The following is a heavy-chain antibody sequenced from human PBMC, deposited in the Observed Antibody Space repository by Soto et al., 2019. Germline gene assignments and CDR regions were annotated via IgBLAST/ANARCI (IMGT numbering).Heavy chain of an antibody. D-gene: IGHD5-18*01. CDR2: IYYSGST. CDR1: GGSISSYY. J-gene: IGHJ4*02. Sequence: TSETLSLTCTVSGGSISSYYWSWIRQPPGKGLEWIGYIYYSGSTNYNPSLKSRVTISVDTSKNQFSLKLSSVTAADTAVYYCARGDTAMSGHFGYWGQGALVTVSS. CDR3: ARGDTAMSGHFGY. V-gene: IGHV4-59*01.